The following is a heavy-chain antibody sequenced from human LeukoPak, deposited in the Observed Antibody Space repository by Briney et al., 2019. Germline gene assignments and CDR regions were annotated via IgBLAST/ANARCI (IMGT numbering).Heavy chain of an antibody. CDR3: ARGVRVLARVFDL. CDR2: INHSGST. Sequence: SETLSLTCAVYGGSFSGYYWSWIRQPPGKGLEWIGEINHSGSTNYNPSLKSRVTISVDTSKNQFSLKLSSVTAADTAVYYCARGVRVLARVFDLWGQGTLVTVSS. V-gene: IGHV4-34*01. D-gene: IGHD3-3*01. J-gene: IGHJ4*02. CDR1: GGSFSGYY.